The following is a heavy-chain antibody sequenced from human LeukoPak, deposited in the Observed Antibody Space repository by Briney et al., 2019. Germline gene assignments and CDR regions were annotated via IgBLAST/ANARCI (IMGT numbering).Heavy chain of an antibody. V-gene: IGHV3-7*01. CDR2: IKQDGSEK. D-gene: IGHD5-12*01. CDR1: GFTFSSYW. Sequence: GGSLRLSCAASGFTFSSYWMSWVRQAPGKGLEWVANIKQDGSEKYYVDSVKGRFTISRDNAKNSLYLQMNSLRDEDTAVYYCARIGGSGYDPHFDYWGQGTLVTVSS. J-gene: IGHJ4*02. CDR3: ARIGGSGYDPHFDY.